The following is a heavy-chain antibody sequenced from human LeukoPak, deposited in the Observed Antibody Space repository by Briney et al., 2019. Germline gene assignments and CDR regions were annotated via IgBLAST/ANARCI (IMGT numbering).Heavy chain of an antibody. CDR3: ARDRAGGMDV. D-gene: IGHD3-10*01. CDR2: TLYSGGT. CDR1: GVSISSGSYL. J-gene: IGHJ6*01. V-gene: IGHV4-31*03. Sequence: SQTLPLTCTVSGVSISSGSYLWNWIRQHPGKGLEWIGHTLYSGGTYYNPSLKSRLTISVDTSKNQLSLKLTSVTAADTAVYYCARDRAGGMDVWGQGTTVTVSS.